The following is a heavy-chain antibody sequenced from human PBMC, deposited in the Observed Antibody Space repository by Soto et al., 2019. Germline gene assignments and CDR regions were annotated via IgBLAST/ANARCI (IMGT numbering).Heavy chain of an antibody. CDR2: IWYDGSNK. D-gene: IGHD5-18*01. Sequence: GGSLRLSCAASGFTFSSYAMHWVRQAPGKGLEWVAVIWYDGSNKYYADSVKGRFTISRDNSKNTLYLQMNSLRAEDTAVYYCARVRTAMVTEQYYYYGMDVWGQGTTVTVSS. J-gene: IGHJ6*02. CDR1: GFTFSSYA. V-gene: IGHV3-33*08. CDR3: ARVRTAMVTEQYYYYGMDV.